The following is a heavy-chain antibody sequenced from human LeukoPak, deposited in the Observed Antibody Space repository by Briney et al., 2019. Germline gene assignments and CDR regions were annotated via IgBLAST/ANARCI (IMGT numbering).Heavy chain of an antibody. V-gene: IGHV4-34*01. CDR3: ARVTRRRTTGEIFGRYLDS. Sequence: SETLSLTCGVYGGSFSGCLWTWIRQSPGQGLEWIGEISSGGNSNENPSLKSRVSISVDTSKSQFSLKLNSVTAADTGVYYCARVTRRRTTGEIFGRYLDSWGPGSLVRVSS. J-gene: IGHJ4*01. CDR1: GGSFSGCL. D-gene: IGHD3-10*01. CDR2: ISSGGNS.